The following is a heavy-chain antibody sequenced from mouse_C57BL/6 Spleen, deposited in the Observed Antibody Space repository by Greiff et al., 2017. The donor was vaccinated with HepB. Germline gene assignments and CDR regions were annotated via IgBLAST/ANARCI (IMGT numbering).Heavy chain of an antibody. J-gene: IGHJ1*03. D-gene: IGHD1-1*01. CDR1: GFTFSDYG. V-gene: IGHV5-15*01. Sequence: EVRLVESGGGLVQPGGSLKLSCAASGFTFSDYGMAWVRQAPRKGPEWVAFISNLAYSIYYADTVTGRFTISRENAKNTLYLEMSSLRSEDTAMYYCARLGYYYGSSYAYFDVWGTGTTVTVSS. CDR3: ARLGYYYGSSYAYFDV. CDR2: ISNLAYSI.